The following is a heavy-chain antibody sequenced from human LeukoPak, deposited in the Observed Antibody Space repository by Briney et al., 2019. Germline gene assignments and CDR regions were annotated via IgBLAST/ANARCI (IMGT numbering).Heavy chain of an antibody. CDR2: IYYSGST. J-gene: IGHJ6*03. D-gene: IGHD6-6*01. CDR1: GGSISSGDYY. Sequence: SETLSLTCTVSGGSISSGDYYWSWIRQPPGKGLEWIGYIYYSGSTYYNPSLKSRVTISVDTSKNQFSLKLSSVTAADTAVYYCARALYSSSSGYYMDVWGKGTTVTVSS. V-gene: IGHV4-30-4*08. CDR3: ARALYSSSSGYYMDV.